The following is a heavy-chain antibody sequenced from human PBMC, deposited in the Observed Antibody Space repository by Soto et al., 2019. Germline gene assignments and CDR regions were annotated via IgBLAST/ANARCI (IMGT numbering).Heavy chain of an antibody. V-gene: IGHV3-23*01. D-gene: IGHD3-3*01. CDR1: GFTFSSYA. J-gene: IGHJ6*03. Sequence: GGSLRLSCAASGFTFSSYAMSWVRQAPGKGLEWVSAISGSGGSTYYADSVKGRFTISRDNSKNTLYLQMNSLRAEDTAVYYCAKEMVVIISYYYYMDVWGKGTTVTVSS. CDR2: ISGSGGST. CDR3: AKEMVVIISYYYYMDV.